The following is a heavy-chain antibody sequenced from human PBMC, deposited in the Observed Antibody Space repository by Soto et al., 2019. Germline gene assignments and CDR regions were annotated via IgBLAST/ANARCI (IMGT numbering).Heavy chain of an antibody. CDR2: IYYSGST. CDR1: GGSISSSSYY. Sequence: ASETLSLTCTVSGGSISSSSYYRGWIRQPPGKGLEWIGSIYYSGSTYYNPSLKSRVTISVDTSKNQFSLKLSSVTAADTAVYYCASTGNYYDSSGFDYWGQGTLVTVSS. V-gene: IGHV4-39*01. J-gene: IGHJ4*02. D-gene: IGHD3-22*01. CDR3: ASTGNYYDSSGFDY.